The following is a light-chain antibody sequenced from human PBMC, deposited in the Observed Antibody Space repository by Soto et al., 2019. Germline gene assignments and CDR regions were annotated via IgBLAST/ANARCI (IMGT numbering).Light chain of an antibody. J-gene: IGKJ1*01. V-gene: IGKV1-16*01. CDR2: AAS. Sequence: DIQMTQSPSSVSASVGERVSITCRASQDIGDLLAWYQQKPGKAPKLLVYAASSLQSGVPSRFSGSGSGTEFTLTISSLQPDDFATYYCHQYNYYRPTFGQGTKVDIK. CDR3: HQYNYYRPT. CDR1: QDIGDL.